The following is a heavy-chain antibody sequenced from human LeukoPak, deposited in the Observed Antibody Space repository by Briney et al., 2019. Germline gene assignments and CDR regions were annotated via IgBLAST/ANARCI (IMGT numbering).Heavy chain of an antibody. CDR2: IYTSGST. V-gene: IGHV4-4*07. CDR3: AGYYDILTGYLT. Sequence: SETLSLTCTVSGGSISSYYGSWIRQPAGKGLEWIGRIYTSGSTNYNPSLKSRVTMSVDTSKNQFSLKLSSVTAADTAVYYCAGYYDILTGYLTWGQGTLVTVSS. J-gene: IGHJ5*02. D-gene: IGHD3-9*01. CDR1: GGSISSYY.